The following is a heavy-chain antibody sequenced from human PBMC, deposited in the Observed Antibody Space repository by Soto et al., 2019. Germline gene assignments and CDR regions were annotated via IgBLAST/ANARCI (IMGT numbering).Heavy chain of an antibody. V-gene: IGHV3-30*18. CDR1: GFTFSSYG. D-gene: IGHD3-22*01. Sequence: QVQLVESGGGVVQPGRSLRLSCAASGFTFSSYGMHWVRQAPGKGLEWVAVISYDGSNKYYADSVKGRFTISRDNSKNTLYLQMNSLRAEDTAVYYCAKDYYYDSSGPFDYWCQGTLVTVSS. CDR3: AKDYYYDSSGPFDY. J-gene: IGHJ4*02. CDR2: ISYDGSNK.